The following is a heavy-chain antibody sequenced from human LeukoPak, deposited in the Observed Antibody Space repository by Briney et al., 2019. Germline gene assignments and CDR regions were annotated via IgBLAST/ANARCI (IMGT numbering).Heavy chain of an antibody. CDR3: ARANGDSPFDY. Sequence: GGSLRLSCAASGFTFSSYAMSWVRQAPGKGLEWVSAISGSGGSTYYADSVKGRFTISRDNAKNSLYLQMNSLRAEDTAVYYCARANGDSPFDYWGQGTLVTVSS. V-gene: IGHV3-23*01. J-gene: IGHJ4*02. D-gene: IGHD4-17*01. CDR1: GFTFSSYA. CDR2: ISGSGGST.